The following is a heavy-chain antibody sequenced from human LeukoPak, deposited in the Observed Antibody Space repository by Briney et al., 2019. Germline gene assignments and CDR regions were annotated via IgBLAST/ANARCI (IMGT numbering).Heavy chain of an antibody. Sequence: SETLSLTCTVSGGSISSYYWSWIRQPPGKGLEWVGYIYYSGSTNYNPSLKSRVTISVDTSKNQFSLKLSSVTAADTAVYYCARGEIAVAGKGFRYFDYWGQGTLVTVSS. J-gene: IGHJ4*02. CDR3: ARGEIAVAGKGFRYFDY. CDR2: IYYSGST. D-gene: IGHD6-19*01. V-gene: IGHV4-59*01. CDR1: GGSISSYY.